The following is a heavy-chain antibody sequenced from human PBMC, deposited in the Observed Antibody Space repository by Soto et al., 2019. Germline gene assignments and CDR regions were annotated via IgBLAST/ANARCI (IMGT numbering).Heavy chain of an antibody. CDR3: ARATLGYCSGGSCYHTETYYYYYGMDV. Sequence: GASVKVSCKASGGTFSSYSISWVLQAPGQGLEWMGGIIPIFGTANYAQKFQGRVTITADKSTSTAYMELSSLRSEDTAVYYCARATLGYCSGGSCYHTETYYYYYGMDVWGQGTTVTVSS. CDR1: GGTFSSYS. V-gene: IGHV1-69*06. J-gene: IGHJ6*02. CDR2: IIPIFGTA. D-gene: IGHD2-15*01.